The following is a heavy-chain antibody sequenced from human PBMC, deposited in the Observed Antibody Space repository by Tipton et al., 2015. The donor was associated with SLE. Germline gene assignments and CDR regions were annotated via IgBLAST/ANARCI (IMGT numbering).Heavy chain of an antibody. CDR3: AREGVGYQLFPDYYYYYMDV. CDR1: GGSIISYY. V-gene: IGHV4-4*07. J-gene: IGHJ6*03. CDR2: IYTSGST. Sequence: TLSLTCTVSGGSIISYYWSWIRQPAGKGLEWIGRIYTSGSTNYNPSLKSRVTISVDTSKNQFSLKLSSVTAADTAVYYCAREGVGYQLFPDYYYYYMDVWGKGTTVTVSS. D-gene: IGHD2-2*01.